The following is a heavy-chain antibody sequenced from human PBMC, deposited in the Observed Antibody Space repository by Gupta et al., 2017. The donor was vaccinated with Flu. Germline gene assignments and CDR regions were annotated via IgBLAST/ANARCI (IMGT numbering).Heavy chain of an antibody. D-gene: IGHD4-17*01. CDR2: IIPIFGTA. V-gene: IGHV1-69*01. Sequence: QAPGQGLEWMGGIIPIFGTANYAQKFQGRVTITADESTSTAYMELSSLRSEDTAVYYCAGHMTTVVTGYFDYWGQGTLVTVSS. J-gene: IGHJ4*02. CDR3: AGHMTTVVTGYFDY.